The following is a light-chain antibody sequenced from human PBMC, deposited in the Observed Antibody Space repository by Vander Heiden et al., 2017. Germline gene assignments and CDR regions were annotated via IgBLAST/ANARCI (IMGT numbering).Light chain of an antibody. Sequence: YVLTQAPSMSAAPGQTARITCGGDNIGTRSVHWYQQKPGQAPVLVVHGDSDRPSGIPERFSGSNSGNTATLTISRVAVGDEAGYFCQVWDTSRDRVFGGGTKLTVL. CDR2: GDS. CDR1: NIGTRS. J-gene: IGLJ3*02. CDR3: QVWDTSRDRV. V-gene: IGLV3-21*02.